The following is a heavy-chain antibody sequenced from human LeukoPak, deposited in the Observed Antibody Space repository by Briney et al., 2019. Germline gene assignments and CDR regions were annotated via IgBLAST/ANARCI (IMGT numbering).Heavy chain of an antibody. Sequence: GGSLRLSCAASGFTVSSNYMSWVRQAPGKGLEWVSVIYSGGSTYYADSVKGRFTISRDNSKNTLYLQMNSLRAEDTAVYYCARDERGYSDWFDPWGQGTLVTVSS. D-gene: IGHD2-15*01. J-gene: IGHJ5*02. CDR3: ARDERGYSDWFDP. V-gene: IGHV3-53*01. CDR1: GFTVSSNY. CDR2: IYSGGST.